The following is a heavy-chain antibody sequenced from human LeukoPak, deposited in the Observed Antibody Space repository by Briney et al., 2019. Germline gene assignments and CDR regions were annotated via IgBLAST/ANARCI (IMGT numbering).Heavy chain of an antibody. J-gene: IGHJ4*02. CDR2: ISSSSSTI. CDR1: GFTFSSYS. CDR3: ARDLGKSGWSTFDY. Sequence: GGSLRLSCAASGFTFSSYSMNWVRQAPGKGLEWVSYISSSSSTIYYADSVKGRFTISRDNAKNSLYLQMNSLRAEDTAVYYCARDLGKSGWSTFDYWGQGTLVTASS. V-gene: IGHV3-48*01. D-gene: IGHD6-19*01.